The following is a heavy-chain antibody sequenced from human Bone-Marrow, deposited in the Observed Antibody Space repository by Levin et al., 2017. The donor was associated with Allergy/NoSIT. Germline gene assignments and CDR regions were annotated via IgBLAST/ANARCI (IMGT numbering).Heavy chain of an antibody. D-gene: IGHD1-26*01. CDR2: ISWNTGSI. Sequence: GGSLRLSCAASEFSFDDYAMHWVRQAPGKGLEWVSGISWNTGSIGYADSVKGRFTISRDNAKNSLYLQMNSLRAEDTALYDCVKGSGTFRDPFDSWGQGTLVTVAS. J-gene: IGHJ4*02. V-gene: IGHV3-9*01. CDR3: VKGSGTFRDPFDS. CDR1: EFSFDDYA.